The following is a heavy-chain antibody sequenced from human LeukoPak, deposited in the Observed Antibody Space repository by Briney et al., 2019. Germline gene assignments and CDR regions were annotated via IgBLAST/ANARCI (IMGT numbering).Heavy chain of an antibody. CDR2: IYYSGST. CDR3: ARRRATDAA. CDR1: GGSISSSSYY. V-gene: IGHV4-39*01. Sequence: PSETLSLPCTVSGGSISSSSYYWGWIRQPPGKGLEWIGSIYYSGSTYYNPSLKSRVTISVDTSKNQFSLKLSSVTAADTAVYYCARRRATDAAWGQGTLVTVSS. J-gene: IGHJ5*02.